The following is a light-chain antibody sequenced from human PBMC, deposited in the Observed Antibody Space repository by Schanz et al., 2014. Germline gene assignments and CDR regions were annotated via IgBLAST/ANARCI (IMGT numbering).Light chain of an antibody. Sequence: EIVVTQSPATLALSPGERATLSCRASQGVTSRYLAWYQQKPGQAPRLLIYGASSRATGIPDRFSGSGSGTDFTLTISRLEPEDFAVYYCQQYGTSLRTFGQGTQVEIK. CDR2: GAS. CDR1: QGVTSRY. J-gene: IGKJ1*01. V-gene: IGKV3-20*01. CDR3: QQYGTSLRT.